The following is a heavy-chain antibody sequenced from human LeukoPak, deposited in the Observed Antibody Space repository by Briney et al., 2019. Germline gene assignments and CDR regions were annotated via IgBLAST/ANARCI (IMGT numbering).Heavy chain of an antibody. V-gene: IGHV4-31*03. CDR1: GGSISSGGYY. J-gene: IGHJ5*02. D-gene: IGHD3-3*01. CDR3: ARGLRFLEWLSINWIDP. CDR2: IYYSGST. Sequence: TLSLTCTVSGGSISSGGYYWSWIRQHPGKGLEWIGYIYYSGSTYYNPSLKSRVTISVDTSKNQFSLKLSSVTAADTAVYYCARGLRFLEWLSINWIDPWGQGTLVTVSS.